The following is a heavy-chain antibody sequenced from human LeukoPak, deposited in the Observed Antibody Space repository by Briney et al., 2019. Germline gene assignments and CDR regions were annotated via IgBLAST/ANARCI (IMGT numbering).Heavy chain of an antibody. D-gene: IGHD3-22*01. CDR2: ISWNSGSI. Sequence: GGSLRLSCAASGFTFDDYAMHWVRQAPGKGLEWVSGISWNSGSIGYADSVKGRFTISRDNAKNSLYLQMNSLRAEDTAVYYCARAYYDSSGYLNYFDYWGQGTLVTVSS. CDR3: ARAYYDSSGYLNYFDY. V-gene: IGHV3-9*01. J-gene: IGHJ4*02. CDR1: GFTFDDYA.